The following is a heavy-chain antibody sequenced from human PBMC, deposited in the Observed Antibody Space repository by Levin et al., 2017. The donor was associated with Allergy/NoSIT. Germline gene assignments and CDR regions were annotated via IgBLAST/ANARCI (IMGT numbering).Heavy chain of an antibody. V-gene: IGHV3-53*01. J-gene: IGHJ4*02. Sequence: GGSLRLSCAASGFTVSNNYMSWVRQAPGKGLEWVSVIYSGGSTYFADSVKGRFTISRDNSKNTLYLQMNSLRAEDTAVYYCVKGGSMVTSDYWGQGTLVTVSS. D-gene: IGHD4/OR15-4a*01. CDR2: IYSGGST. CDR3: VKGGSMVTSDY. CDR1: GFTVSNNY.